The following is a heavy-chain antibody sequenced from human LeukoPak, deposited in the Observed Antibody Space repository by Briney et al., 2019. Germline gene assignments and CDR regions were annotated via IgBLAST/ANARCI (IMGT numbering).Heavy chain of an antibody. CDR3: ATERGYVSGSDYNCFDP. CDR1: GGSFSGYY. V-gene: IGHV4-34*01. Sequence: SETLSLTCAVYGGSFSGYYWSWIRQPPGKGLEWIGEINHSGSTNYNPSLKSRVTISVDTSKNQFSLKLSSVTAADTAVYYCATERGYVSGSDYNCFDPGGQETLVTVS. CDR2: INHSGST. J-gene: IGHJ5*02. D-gene: IGHD3-10*01.